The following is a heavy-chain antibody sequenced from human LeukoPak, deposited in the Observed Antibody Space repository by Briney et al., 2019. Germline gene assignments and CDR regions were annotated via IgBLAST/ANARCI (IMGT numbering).Heavy chain of an antibody. V-gene: IGHV3-33*06. CDR3: VKSLHYYDSSGPVDY. D-gene: IGHD3-22*01. CDR1: GFTFSSYG. CDR2: IWYDGSNK. J-gene: IGHJ4*02. Sequence: RTGGSLRLSCAASGFTFSSYGMHWVRQAPGKGPEWVAVIWYDGSNKYYADSVKGRFTISRDNSKNTLYLQMNSLRAEDTAVYYCVKSLHYYDSSGPVDYWGQGTQVTVSS.